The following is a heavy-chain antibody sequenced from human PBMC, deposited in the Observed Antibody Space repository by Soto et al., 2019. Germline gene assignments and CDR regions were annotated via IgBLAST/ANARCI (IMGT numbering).Heavy chain of an antibody. CDR3: AKRFTYSSNWYHFDY. J-gene: IGHJ4*02. CDR2: ISAGGSST. V-gene: IGHV3-23*01. CDR1: GFTFSSYA. Sequence: EVQLLESGGGLVQPGGSLRLSCAASGFTFSSYAMNWVRQAPGKGLEWVSGISAGGSSTYYADSVKGRFTISRDNTKNTLYLQMNSLGAGDTAVYYCAKRFTYSSNWYHFDYWGQGTLVTVSS. D-gene: IGHD6-13*01.